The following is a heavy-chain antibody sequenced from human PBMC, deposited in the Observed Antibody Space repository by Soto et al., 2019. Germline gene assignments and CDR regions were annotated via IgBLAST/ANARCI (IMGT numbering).Heavy chain of an antibody. D-gene: IGHD1-26*01. Sequence: PSETLSLTCTVSGGSISSSSYYWGWIRQPPGKGLEWIGSIYYSGSTYYNPSLKSRVTISVDTSKNQFSLKLSSVTAADTAVYYCATRVEGGFDYWGQGTLVTVSS. CDR3: ATRVEGGFDY. J-gene: IGHJ4*02. CDR2: IYYSGST. CDR1: GGSISSSSYY. V-gene: IGHV4-39*01.